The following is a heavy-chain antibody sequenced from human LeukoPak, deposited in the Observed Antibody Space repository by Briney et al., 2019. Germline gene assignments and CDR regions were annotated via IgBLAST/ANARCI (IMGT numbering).Heavy chain of an antibody. J-gene: IGHJ4*02. V-gene: IGHV3-48*01. D-gene: IGHD3-10*01. CDR2: ISNSGSTI. CDR1: GFIFSSYG. CDR3: ARPDYYRGAGSHGGDY. Sequence: PGGSLRLSCAASGFIFSSYGMNWVRQVPGKGLEWISYISNSGSTIIYADSVKGRFTISRDNAKNSLYLQMDSLRAEDTAVYYCARPDYYRGAGSHGGDYWGQGTLVTVSS.